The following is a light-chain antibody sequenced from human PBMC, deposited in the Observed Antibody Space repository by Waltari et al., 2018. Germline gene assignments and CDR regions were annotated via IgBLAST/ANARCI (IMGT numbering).Light chain of an antibody. J-gene: IGKJ1*01. CDR3: QQYGTSKT. CDR1: QSVSTNS. Sequence: EIVLTQSPGTLSLSPGERVTLSCRASQSVSTNSLAWYQQKPGQAPRLLISGASSRATGIPDRFSGSGSGTDFTLTISRLEPEDFAVYYCQQYGTSKTFGQGTKVEIK. V-gene: IGKV3-20*01. CDR2: GAS.